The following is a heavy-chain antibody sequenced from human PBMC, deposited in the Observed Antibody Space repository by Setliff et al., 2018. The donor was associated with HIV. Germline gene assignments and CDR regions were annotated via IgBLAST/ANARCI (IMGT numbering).Heavy chain of an antibody. CDR3: ARXXXRATGSWWDQSASWYLDY. V-gene: IGHV4-4*07. J-gene: IGHJ4*01. Sequence: SETLSLTCTVSGGSISSYYWSWIRQPAGKRLEFIGRISAAGTINYNPSLRSRVTLSVDTSENQFSLTVNSVTAADTAMYFCARXXXRATGSWWDQSASWYLDYWGHGILVTVSS. CDR1: GGSISSYY. CDR2: ISAAGTI. D-gene: IGHD6-13*01.